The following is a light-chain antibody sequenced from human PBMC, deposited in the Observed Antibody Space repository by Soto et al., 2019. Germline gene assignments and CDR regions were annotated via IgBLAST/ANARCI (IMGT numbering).Light chain of an antibody. Sequence: QAVVTQPASVSGSPGQSITISCTGTSSDVGDYNYVSWYQQHPGKAPKLIIYGVSNRPSGISNRFSGSKSGNTASLTISGLQAEDEADYYCNSYTSTNTLVFGGGTKVTVL. V-gene: IGLV2-14*01. J-gene: IGLJ2*01. CDR2: GVS. CDR3: NSYTSTNTLV. CDR1: SSDVGDYNY.